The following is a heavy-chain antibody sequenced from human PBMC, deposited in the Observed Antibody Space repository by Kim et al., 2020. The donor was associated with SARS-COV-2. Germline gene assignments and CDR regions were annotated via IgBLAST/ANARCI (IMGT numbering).Heavy chain of an antibody. CDR1: GGSISSSSYY. CDR3: ARRPGIGGHLFDY. Sequence: SETLSLTCTVSGGSISSSSYYWGWIRQPPGKGLEWIGGIYYSGSTYYNPSLKSRVTISVDTSKNQFSLKLSSVTAADTAVYYCARRPGIGGHLFDYWGQGTLVTVSS. D-gene: IGHD3-10*01. V-gene: IGHV4-39*01. J-gene: IGHJ4*02. CDR2: IYYSGST.